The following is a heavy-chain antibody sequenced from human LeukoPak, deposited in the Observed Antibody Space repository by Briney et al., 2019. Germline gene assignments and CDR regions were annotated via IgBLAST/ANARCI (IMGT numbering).Heavy chain of an antibody. CDR3: ARDDSSGYYYTN. D-gene: IGHD3-22*01. CDR1: GFTFSSYS. Sequence: PGGSLRLSCAASGFTFSSYSMNWVRQAPGKGLEWVSSISSSSSYIYYADSVKGRFTISRDNAKNSLYLQMNSLRAEDTAVYHCARDDSSGYYYTNWGQGTLVTVSS. J-gene: IGHJ4*02. CDR2: ISSSSSYI. V-gene: IGHV3-21*01.